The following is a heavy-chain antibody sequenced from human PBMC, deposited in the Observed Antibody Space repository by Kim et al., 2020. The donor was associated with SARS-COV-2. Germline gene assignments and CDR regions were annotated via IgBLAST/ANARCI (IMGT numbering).Heavy chain of an antibody. CDR2: INAGNGNT. J-gene: IGHJ4*02. CDR1: GYTFTSYS. Sequence: ASVKVSCKASGYTFTSYSMHWVRQAPGQRLEWMGWINAGNGNTKYSQKFQGRVTITRDTSACTAYMELSSLRSEDTAVYYCARDPYGSGSYYPPDYWGQGTLVTVSS. V-gene: IGHV1-3*01. D-gene: IGHD3-10*01. CDR3: ARDPYGSGSYYPPDY.